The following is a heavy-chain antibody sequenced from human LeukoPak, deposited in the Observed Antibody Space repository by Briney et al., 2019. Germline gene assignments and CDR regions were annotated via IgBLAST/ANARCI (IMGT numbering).Heavy chain of an antibody. V-gene: IGHV3-23*01. CDR3: AKDARVYWVRYFDY. J-gene: IGHJ4*02. Sequence: QSGGSLRLSCAASGFTLSSYAMSWVRQAPGKGLEWVSAISGSGGSTYYADSVKGRFTISRDNSKNTLYLQINSLRAEDTAVYYCAKDARVYWVRYFDYWGQGTLVTVSS. D-gene: IGHD1-26*01. CDR2: ISGSGGST. CDR1: GFTLSSYA.